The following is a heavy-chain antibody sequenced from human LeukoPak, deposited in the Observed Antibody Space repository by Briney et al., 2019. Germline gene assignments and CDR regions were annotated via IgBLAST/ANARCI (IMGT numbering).Heavy chain of an antibody. CDR2: VSSSAT. Sequence: PSETLSLTCNVSGGSVSGGDSYWTWIRQPPGKGLEWIGYVSSSATDYNPSLKNRVTISRDTSKNQFSLKLSSVTAADTAIYYCARAGYSYGIISYFDSWGQGTLVTVSS. J-gene: IGHJ4*02. V-gene: IGHV4-61*08. CDR1: GGSVSGGDSY. CDR3: ARAGYSYGIISYFDS. D-gene: IGHD5-18*01.